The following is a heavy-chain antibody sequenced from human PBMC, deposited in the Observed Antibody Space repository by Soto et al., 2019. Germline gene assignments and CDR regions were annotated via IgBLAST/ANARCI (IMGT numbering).Heavy chain of an antibody. D-gene: IGHD4-17*01. CDR3: ARAYGGNSGVFDY. CDR1: GGSISSAAYC. CDR2: IYDGGTT. J-gene: IGHJ4*02. Sequence: PSETLSLTCTVSGGSISSAAYCWSWIRQPPDKGLEWIGQIYDGGTTYYNPSLKSRVTISADTSQTQFSLNLSSVTAADTAVYYCARAYGGNSGVFDYWGQGTLVTVSS. V-gene: IGHV4-39*07.